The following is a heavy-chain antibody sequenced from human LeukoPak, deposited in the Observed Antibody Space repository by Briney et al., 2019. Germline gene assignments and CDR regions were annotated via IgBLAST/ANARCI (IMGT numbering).Heavy chain of an antibody. CDR1: GGSISSSYYY. Sequence: SETLSLTCTVSGGSISSSYYYWGWIRQPPGKGLEWIGEINHSGSTNYNPSLKSRVNISVDTSKNQFSLKLSSVTAADTAVYYCARVSRLWWARDIWGQGTMVTVSS. V-gene: IGHV4-39*07. D-gene: IGHD2-21*01. J-gene: IGHJ3*02. CDR2: INHSGST. CDR3: ARVSRLWWARDI.